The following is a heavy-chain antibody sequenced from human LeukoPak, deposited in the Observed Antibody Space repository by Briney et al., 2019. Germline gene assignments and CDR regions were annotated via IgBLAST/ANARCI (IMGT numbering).Heavy chain of an antibody. CDR2: IYYSGST. J-gene: IGHJ4*02. Sequence: KPSETLSLTYTVSGGSISSYYWSWIRQPPGKGLEWIGYIYYSGSTNYNPSLKSRVTTSVDTSKNQFSLKLSSVTAADTAVYYCARQPYSSGWYVDYWGQGTLVTVSS. CDR1: GGSISSYY. CDR3: ARQPYSSGWYVDY. V-gene: IGHV4-59*08. D-gene: IGHD6-19*01.